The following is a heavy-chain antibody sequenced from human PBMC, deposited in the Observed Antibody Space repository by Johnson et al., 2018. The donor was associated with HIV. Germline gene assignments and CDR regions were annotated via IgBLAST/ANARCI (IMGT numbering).Heavy chain of an antibody. D-gene: IGHD1-26*01. CDR1: GFTFNTYW. CDR3: AKGGVWEIPLGFGAVDF. V-gene: IGHV3-74*02. J-gene: IGHJ3*01. Sequence: VQLVESGGGLVQPGGSQRLSCAVSGFTFNTYWMHWVRQAPGKGLVWVARINSDGGSTYYADSVKGRFTISRDNAKNSLYLQMNSLRDEDTAVYFCAKGGVWEIPLGFGAVDFWGQGTMVSASS. CDR2: INSDGGST.